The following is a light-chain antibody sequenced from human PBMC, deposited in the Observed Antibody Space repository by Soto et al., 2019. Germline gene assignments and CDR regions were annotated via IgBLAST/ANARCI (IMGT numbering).Light chain of an antibody. Sequence: EVVLTQSPATLSLSPGERATLSCRASQSVSSSLAWYQQKPGQAPRLLIYDASKRATGIPARFSGSGSGTNFTLTISSLEPEDFAVYYCQQRRSWQVTFGQGTRLEIK. CDR2: DAS. CDR1: QSVSSS. V-gene: IGKV3-11*01. J-gene: IGKJ5*01. CDR3: QQRRSWQVT.